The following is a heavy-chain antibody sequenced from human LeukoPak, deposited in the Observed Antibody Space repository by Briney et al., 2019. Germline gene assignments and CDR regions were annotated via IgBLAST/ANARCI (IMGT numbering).Heavy chain of an antibody. Sequence: GGSLRLSCAVSGFAVTNNHVTWVRQAPGKGLEWVSVISNSGTTFYADSVKGRVTISRDNSKNIVYLQMNSLRAEDTAVYYCAGYGGFSFWGQGTLVTVSS. CDR2: ISNSGTT. J-gene: IGHJ4*02. CDR3: AGYGGFSF. CDR1: GFAVTNNH. V-gene: IGHV3-66*01. D-gene: IGHD4-23*01.